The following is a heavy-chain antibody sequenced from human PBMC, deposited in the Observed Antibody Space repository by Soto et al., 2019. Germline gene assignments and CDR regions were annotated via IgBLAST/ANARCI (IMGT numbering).Heavy chain of an antibody. D-gene: IGHD5-12*01. CDR2: ISYDGSNK. J-gene: IGHJ4*02. CDR1: RFTFSSYA. V-gene: IGHV3-30-3*01. CDR3: AREGDGYNMDY. Sequence: QVQLVESGGGVVQPGRSLRLYYAASRFTFSSYAMHWVRQAPGKGLEWVAVISYDGSNKYYADSVKGRFTISRDNSKNTLYLQMNSLRAEDTAVYYCAREGDGYNMDYWGQGTLVTVSS.